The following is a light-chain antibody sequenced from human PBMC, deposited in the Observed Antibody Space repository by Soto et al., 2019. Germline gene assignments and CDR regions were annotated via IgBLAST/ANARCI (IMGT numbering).Light chain of an antibody. CDR3: QQYKQWPVA. CDR1: QSVSNNY. Sequence: EIVLTQSPGTLSLSPWERATLSCRASQSVSNNYLAWYQQKPGQAPRLLIYGASNRATGIPDRFSGSGSATQFTLTISSLQPEDFGFYYCQQYKQWPVAFGGGTKVDIK. J-gene: IGKJ4*01. CDR2: GAS. V-gene: IGKV3-20*01.